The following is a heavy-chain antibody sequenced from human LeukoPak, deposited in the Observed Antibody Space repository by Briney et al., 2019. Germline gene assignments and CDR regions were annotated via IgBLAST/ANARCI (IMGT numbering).Heavy chain of an antibody. V-gene: IGHV1-2*02. CDR1: GYTFTRYY. D-gene: IGHD6-19*01. J-gene: IGHJ4*02. CDR3: ARGMSEAGISD. Sequence: GASVKVPCKASGYTFTRYYMHWVRQAPGQGLEWMGWINPNSGATDYAQKLQDRVTMTRATSITTAYMEWSWLRSDDTAVYYCARGMSEAGISDWGQGTLVTVSS. CDR2: INPNSGAT.